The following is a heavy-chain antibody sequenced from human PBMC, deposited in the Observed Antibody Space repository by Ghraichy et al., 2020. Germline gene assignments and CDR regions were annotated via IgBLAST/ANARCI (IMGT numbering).Heavy chain of an antibody. CDR2: IKQDGSEK. CDR3: ARNPYYYDSSGYFYTHYYYYYGMDV. V-gene: IGHV3-7*01. D-gene: IGHD3-22*01. J-gene: IGHJ6*02. CDR1: GFTFSSYW. Sequence: GESLNISCAASGFTFSSYWMSWVRQAPGKGLEWVANIKQDGSEKYYVDSVKGRFTISRDNAKNSLYLQMNSLRAEDTAVYYCARNPYYYDSSGYFYTHYYYYYGMDVWGQGTTVTVSS.